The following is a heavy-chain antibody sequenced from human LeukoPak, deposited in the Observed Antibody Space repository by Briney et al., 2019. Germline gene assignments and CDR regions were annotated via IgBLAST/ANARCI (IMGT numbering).Heavy chain of an antibody. D-gene: IGHD1-14*01. CDR2: IRFNSGGI. Sequence: GGSLRLSCVGSGFMFRDYAIHWVRQPPGRGLEWVSSIRFNSGGIGYVDSVKGRFTISRDDAKNSLYLQMNSLRPDVMAFYFCARETNNFFVFWGQGTLVTVSS. V-gene: IGHV3-9*03. CDR3: ARETNNFFVF. CDR1: GFMFRDYA. J-gene: IGHJ4*02.